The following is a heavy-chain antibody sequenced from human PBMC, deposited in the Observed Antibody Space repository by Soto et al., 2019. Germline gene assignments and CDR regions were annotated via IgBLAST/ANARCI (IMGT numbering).Heavy chain of an antibody. V-gene: IGHV3-30*18. J-gene: IGHJ4*02. Sequence: GGSLRLSCAGSGFTFSRYGMHWVRQAPGKGLEWVAVIRYDGSNKYYADSVKGRFTISRDNSKNTLYLQMSSLRAEDTAVYHCAKDRYDFQHAPYYFDNWGQGTPVTVSS. CDR2: IRYDGSNK. CDR1: GFTFSRYG. CDR3: AKDRYDFQHAPYYFDN. D-gene: IGHD1-20*01.